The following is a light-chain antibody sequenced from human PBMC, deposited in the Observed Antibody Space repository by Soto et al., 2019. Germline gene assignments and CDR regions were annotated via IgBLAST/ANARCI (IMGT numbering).Light chain of an antibody. CDR3: QQYGRSPFT. CDR2: GAS. CDR1: QRITNNF. Sequence: EIVLTQSPVTLSLSPGERATLSCRASQRITNNFLAWFQQKAGLAPRLLIYGASTRASGVPDRFGGGGSGTDFVLTISRLEPEDFAVYYCQQYGRSPFTFGQGTKLQIK. V-gene: IGKV3-20*01. J-gene: IGKJ2*01.